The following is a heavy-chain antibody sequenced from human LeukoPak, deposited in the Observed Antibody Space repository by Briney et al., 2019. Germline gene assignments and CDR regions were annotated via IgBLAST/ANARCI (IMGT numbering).Heavy chain of an antibody. D-gene: IGHD1-1*01. CDR1: GYTFTSYG. CDR3: ATDRVNDYYFDY. CDR2: ISAYNGNT. J-gene: IGHJ4*02. Sequence: ASVKVSCKASGYTFTSYGISWVRQAPGQGLEWMGWISAYNGNTNYAQKLQGRVTMTTDTSTSTAYMELRSLRSDDTAVYYCATDRVNDYYFDYWGQGTLVTVSS. V-gene: IGHV1-18*01.